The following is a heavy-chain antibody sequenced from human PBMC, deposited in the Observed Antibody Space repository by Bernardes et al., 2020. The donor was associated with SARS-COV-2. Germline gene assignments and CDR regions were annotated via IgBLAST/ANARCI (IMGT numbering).Heavy chain of an antibody. Sequence: SETLSLTCAVYGGSFSGYYWSWIRQPPGKGLEWIGEINHSGSTNYNPSHKSRVTISVDTSKNQFSLKLSSVTAADTAVYYCARGRPVTIFGVVIRYYYGMDVWGQGTTVTVSS. CDR1: GGSFSGYY. D-gene: IGHD3-3*01. V-gene: IGHV4-34*01. J-gene: IGHJ6*02. CDR3: ARGRPVTIFGVVIRYYYGMDV. CDR2: INHSGST.